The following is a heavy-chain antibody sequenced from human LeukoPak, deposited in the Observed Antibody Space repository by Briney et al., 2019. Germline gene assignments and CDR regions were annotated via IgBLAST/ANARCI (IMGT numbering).Heavy chain of an antibody. CDR1: GYTFTDYY. D-gene: IGHD5-24*01. V-gene: IGHV1-2*02. CDR2: IYLRNGDT. Sequence: ASVKVSCKASGYTFTDYYMHWVRQAPGQGLEWMGWIYLRNGDTEYAQKFQGRVTMTSDTSISSDYMELSRVRSDDTAVYYCARDPEMAPIGIDYWGQGTLVTVSS. J-gene: IGHJ4*02. CDR3: ARDPEMAPIGIDY.